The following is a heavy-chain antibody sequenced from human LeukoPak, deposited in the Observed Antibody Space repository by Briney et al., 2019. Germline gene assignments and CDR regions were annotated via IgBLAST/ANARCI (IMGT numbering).Heavy chain of an antibody. CDR3: ARHYYGSGSSPMDV. J-gene: IGHJ6*02. CDR1: GGSISSHY. V-gene: IGHV4-59*08. CDR2: IYDSGST. Sequence: SETLSLTCTVSGGSISSHYWSWIRQPPGKGLEWIGYIYDSGSTNYNPSLKSRVTISLDTSKKQFSLKLTSVTATDTAVFYCARHYYGSGSSPMDVWGQGTTVTVSS. D-gene: IGHD3-10*01.